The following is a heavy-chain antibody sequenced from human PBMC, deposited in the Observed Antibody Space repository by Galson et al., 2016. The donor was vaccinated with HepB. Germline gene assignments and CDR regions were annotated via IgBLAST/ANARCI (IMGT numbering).Heavy chain of an antibody. Sequence: SLRLSCAASGFTFSSYGMHWVRQAPGKGLKWVAVIWYDGSNKQFADSVKGRFTISRDNSKNTVYLQMNSLSAEDTAVYYCARGDYGAYSPFGMDVWGQGTTVTVSS. J-gene: IGHJ6*02. V-gene: IGHV3-33*01. D-gene: IGHD4-17*01. CDR1: GFTFSSYG. CDR2: IWYDGSNK. CDR3: ARGDYGAYSPFGMDV.